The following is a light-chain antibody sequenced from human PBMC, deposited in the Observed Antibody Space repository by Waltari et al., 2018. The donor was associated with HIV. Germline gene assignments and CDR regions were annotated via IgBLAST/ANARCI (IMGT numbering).Light chain of an antibody. CDR3: QQYNNFPLT. CDR2: RAS. CDR1: QRISRN. Sequence: EIVMTQSPATLSVSPGERVTLSCRASQRISRNLVWYQPKPGQAPRPLIFRASSRATGIPARFSGSGSGTEFTLTISSLQSEDFALYYCQQYNNFPLTFGGGTKVEIK. V-gene: IGKV3-15*01. J-gene: IGKJ4*01.